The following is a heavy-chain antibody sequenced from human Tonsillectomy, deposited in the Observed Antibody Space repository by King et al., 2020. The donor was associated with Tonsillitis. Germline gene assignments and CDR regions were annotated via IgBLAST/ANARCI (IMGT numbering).Heavy chain of an antibody. CDR1: GGSISSYY. D-gene: IGHD3-10*01. Sequence: QLQESGPGLVKPSETLSLTCTVSGGSISSYYWSWIRQPPGKGLEWIGYMYDRGSTNYNPALESRVTISVDTSKNQFSLKLRPVTAADTAVYYCARARYYYGSGSYAGGPFDYWGQGTLVTVSS. V-gene: IGHV4-59*01. CDR3: ARARYYYGSGSYAGGPFDY. J-gene: IGHJ4*02. CDR2: MYDRGST.